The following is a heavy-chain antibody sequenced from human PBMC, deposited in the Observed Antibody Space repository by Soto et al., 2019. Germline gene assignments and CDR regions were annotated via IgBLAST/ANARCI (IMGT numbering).Heavy chain of an antibody. V-gene: IGHV4-59*08. CDR1: GGSISSYE. J-gene: IGHJ4*02. CDR3: ARHVYDILTGYQPFDY. D-gene: IGHD3-9*01. CDR2: IYYSGST. Sequence: PLVIQSLTCTVSGGSISSYEGSWIRQPPGKGLEWIGNIYYSGSTSYNPSLKSRVTISVDTSKNQFSLKLSSVTAADTAVYYCARHVYDILTGYQPFDYWGQGTLVTVSS.